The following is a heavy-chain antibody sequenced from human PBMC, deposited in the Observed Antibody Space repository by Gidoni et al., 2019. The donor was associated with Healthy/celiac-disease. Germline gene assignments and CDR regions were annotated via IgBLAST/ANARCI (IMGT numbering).Heavy chain of an antibody. J-gene: IGHJ4*02. CDR1: GGSISSSSYY. CDR3: ASGRIGIVVVPAAILDY. CDR2: IYYSGST. D-gene: IGHD2-2*01. Sequence: QLQLQESGPGLVKPSETLSLTCTVSGGSISSSSYYWGWIRQPPGKGLEWIGSIYYSGSTYYNPSLKSRVTISVDTSKNQFSLKLSSVTAADTAVYYCASGRIGIVVVPAAILDYWGQGTLVTVSS. V-gene: IGHV4-39*01.